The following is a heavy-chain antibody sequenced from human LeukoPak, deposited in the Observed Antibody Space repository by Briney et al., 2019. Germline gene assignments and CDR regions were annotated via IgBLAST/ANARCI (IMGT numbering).Heavy chain of an antibody. Sequence: GKSLRLSCAASGFTFSSYGMHWVRQAPGKGLEWVAFIRYDGSNKYYADSVKGRFTISRDNSKNTLYLQMNSLRAEDTAVYYCAKDLPTDYWGQGTLVTVSS. J-gene: IGHJ4*02. CDR3: AKDLPTDY. CDR2: IRYDGSNK. CDR1: GFTFSSYG. V-gene: IGHV3-30*02. D-gene: IGHD4-17*01.